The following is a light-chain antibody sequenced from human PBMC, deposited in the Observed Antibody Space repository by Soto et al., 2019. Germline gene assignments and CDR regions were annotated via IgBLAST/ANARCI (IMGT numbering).Light chain of an antibody. V-gene: IGKV1-27*01. J-gene: IGKJ4*01. Sequence: DIQMTQSPSSLSTSVGDRVTITCRASQGISTFLNWYQQKPGKAPRLLIYAASTLQLGVPSRFSGSGSGTDFTLTISSLQPEDVATYYCQKYNSAPLTFGGGTKVDIK. CDR1: QGISTF. CDR3: QKYNSAPLT. CDR2: AAS.